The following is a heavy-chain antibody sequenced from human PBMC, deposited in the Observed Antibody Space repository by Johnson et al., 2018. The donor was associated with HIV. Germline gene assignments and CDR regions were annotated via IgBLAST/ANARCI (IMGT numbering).Heavy chain of an antibody. J-gene: IGHJ3*02. Sequence: VQLVESVGGVVQPGRSLRLSCAASGFTFSSYAMHWVRQAPGKGLEWVAVISYDGSNKYYADSVKGRFTISRDNSKNTLYLQMNSLRAEDTAVYYCARGAVSGYVSVDAFHIWGQGTLVTVSS. D-gene: IGHD5-12*01. V-gene: IGHV3-30-3*01. CDR1: GFTFSSYA. CDR2: ISYDGSNK. CDR3: ARGAVSGYVSVDAFHI.